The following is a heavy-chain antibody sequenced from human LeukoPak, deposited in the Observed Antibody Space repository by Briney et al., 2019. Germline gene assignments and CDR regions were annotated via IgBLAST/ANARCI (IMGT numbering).Heavy chain of an antibody. CDR3: AKEAGPNYYDTSGFPPSPHFDY. CDR2: ISSSSSYI. J-gene: IGHJ4*02. Sequence: GGSLRLSCAASGFTFSSYSMNWVRQAPGKGLEWVSSISSSSSYIYYADSVKGRFTISRDNSAYTFYLQMNTLRVEDTALYYCAKEAGPNYYDTSGFPPSPHFDYWGQGTLVTVSS. CDR1: GFTFSSYS. D-gene: IGHD3-22*01. V-gene: IGHV3-21*04.